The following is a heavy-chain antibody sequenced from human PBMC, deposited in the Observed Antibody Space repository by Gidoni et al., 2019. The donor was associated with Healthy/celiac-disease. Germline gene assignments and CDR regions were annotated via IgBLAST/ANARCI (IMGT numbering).Heavy chain of an antibody. CDR2: IYYRGST. J-gene: IGHJ3*02. CDR3: ARRAVGYNHDAFDI. Sequence: QVQLQESGPGLVKPSETLSLTCTVSGGSISSYYWSWIRKPPGKGLEWIGYIYYRGSTNYNPSLKSRVTISVDTSKNQFSLKLSSVTAADTAVYYCARRAVGYNHDAFDIWGQGTMVTVSS. D-gene: IGHD5-12*01. V-gene: IGHV4-59*01. CDR1: GGSISSYY.